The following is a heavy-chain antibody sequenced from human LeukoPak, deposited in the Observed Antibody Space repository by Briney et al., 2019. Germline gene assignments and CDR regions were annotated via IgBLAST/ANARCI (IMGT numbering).Heavy chain of an antibody. CDR1: GYTFTSYY. D-gene: IGHD1-26*01. CDR2: INPSGGST. J-gene: IGHJ4*02. CDR3: ARDLSVYWYFDY. Sequence: ASVKPSCKASGYTFTSYYMHWVREAPGQGLEWMGIINPSGGSTNYAQKFRGRVTMTRDMSTTTVYMELSSLRSEDTAVCYCARDLSVYWYFDYWGQGTLVTVSS. V-gene: IGHV1-46*01.